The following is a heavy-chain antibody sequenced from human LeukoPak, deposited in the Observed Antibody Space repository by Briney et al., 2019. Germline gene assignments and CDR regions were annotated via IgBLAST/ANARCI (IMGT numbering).Heavy chain of an antibody. V-gene: IGHV3-9*01. CDR1: GFTFDDYA. CDR3: AKTPVGYYDSSGYYYQRLYYFDY. CDR2: ISWNSGSI. J-gene: IGHJ4*02. D-gene: IGHD3-22*01. Sequence: GGSLRLSCAASGFTFDDYAMHWVRQAPGKGLEWVSGISWNSGSIGYADSVKGRFTISRDNAKNSLYLQMNSLRAEDTALYYCAKTPVGYYDSSGYYYQRLYYFDYWGQGTLVTVSS.